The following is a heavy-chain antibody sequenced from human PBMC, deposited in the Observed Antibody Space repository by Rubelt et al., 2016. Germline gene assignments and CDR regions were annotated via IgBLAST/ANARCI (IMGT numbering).Heavy chain of an antibody. CDR3: ARRDGYNWDDAFDI. J-gene: IGHJ3*02. V-gene: IGHV1-18*01. Sequence: QVQLVQSGAEVKKPGASVKVSCKASGYTFTSYGISWVRQAPGQGLEWMGWISAYNGNTNYAQKLQGMVTMTTETSTSTAYMERRRRRSDETAVYYCARRDGYNWDDAFDIWGQGTMVTVSS. D-gene: IGHD5-24*01. CDR2: ISAYNGNT. CDR1: GYTFTSYG.